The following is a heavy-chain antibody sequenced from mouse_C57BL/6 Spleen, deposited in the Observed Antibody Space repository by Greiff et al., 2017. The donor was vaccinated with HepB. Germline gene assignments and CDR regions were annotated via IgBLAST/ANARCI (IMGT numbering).Heavy chain of an antibody. J-gene: IGHJ2*01. CDR3: ARKTIYYDYDHYFDY. Sequence: VQLQESGAELVKPGASVKISCKASGYAFSSYWMNWVKQRPGKGLEWIGQIYPGDGDTNYNGKFKGQATLTADKSSSTAYMQLSSLTSEDSAVYFCARKTIYYDYDHYFDYWGQGTTLTVSS. D-gene: IGHD2-4*01. CDR2: IYPGDGDT. V-gene: IGHV1-80*01. CDR1: GYAFSSYW.